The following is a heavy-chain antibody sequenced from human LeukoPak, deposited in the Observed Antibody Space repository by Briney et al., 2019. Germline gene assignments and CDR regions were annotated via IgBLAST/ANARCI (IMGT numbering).Heavy chain of an antibody. J-gene: IGHJ3*02. CDR2: IYYSGST. CDR3: ASADYEDAFDI. CDR1: GGSISSGGYY. Sequence: PSETLSLTCTVSGGSISSGGYYWSWIRPHPGKGLEWIGYIYYSGSTYYNPSLKSRLTISVGTSKNQFSLKLSSVTAADTAVYYCASADYEDAFDIWGQGTMVTVSS. D-gene: IGHD4-17*01. V-gene: IGHV4-31*03.